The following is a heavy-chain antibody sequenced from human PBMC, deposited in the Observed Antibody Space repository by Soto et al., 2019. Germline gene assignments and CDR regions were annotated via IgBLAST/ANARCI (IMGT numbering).Heavy chain of an antibody. J-gene: IGHJ4*02. CDR1: GFTVSSNF. D-gene: IGHD1-26*01. CDR3: ARGCDEHCIVGATRVLDY. CDR2: IYGGGST. Sequence: PGGSLRLSCAASGFTVSSNFMCWVRQPPGEGLEWVSVIYGGGSTYYADSVKGRFTISRDNSKNTLYLQMNSLRAEDTAVYYCARGCDEHCIVGATRVLDYWGQGNLVTFSS. V-gene: IGHV3-53*01.